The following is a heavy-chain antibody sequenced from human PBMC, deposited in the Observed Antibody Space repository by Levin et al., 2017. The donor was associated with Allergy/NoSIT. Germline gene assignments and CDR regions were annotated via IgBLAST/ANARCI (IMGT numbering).Heavy chain of an antibody. CDR1: GFTFSSYS. V-gene: IGHV3-21*01. CDR3: ARGVAAAGTTFGDFDL. D-gene: IGHD6-13*01. CDR2: ISSSSSYI. J-gene: IGHJ2*01. Sequence: GESLKISCAASGFTFSSYSMNWVRQAPGKGLEWVSSISSSSSYIYYADSVKGRFTISRDNAKNSLYLQMNSLRAEDTAVYYCARGVAAAGTTFGDFDLWGRGTLVTVSS.